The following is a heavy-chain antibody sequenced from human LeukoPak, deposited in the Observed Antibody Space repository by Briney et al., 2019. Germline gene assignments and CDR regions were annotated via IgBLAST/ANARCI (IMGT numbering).Heavy chain of an antibody. V-gene: IGHV3-73*01. J-gene: IGHJ4*02. D-gene: IGHD3-9*01. CDR2: IRSKANSYAT. CDR1: GFTFSGSA. Sequence: GGSLRLSGAASGFTFSGSAMHWVRQASGKGLKWVGRIRSKANSYATAYAASVKVRLTISRDDSKNTAYLQMNSLKTEDTAVYYCTPSLYDILTGSDYWGQGTLVTVSS. CDR3: TPSLYDILTGSDY.